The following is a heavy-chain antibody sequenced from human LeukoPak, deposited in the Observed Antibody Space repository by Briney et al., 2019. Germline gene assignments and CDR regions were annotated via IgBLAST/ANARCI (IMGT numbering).Heavy chain of an antibody. Sequence: PSETLSLTCTVSGGSSSSYYWTWIRQPPGKGLEWIGHIHTSGSTNHNPSLKSRVTMSVDTSKNQFSLRLSSVTAADTAVYYCARPGQSSWWVYFNYWGQGTLVTVSS. CDR1: GGSSSSYY. V-gene: IGHV4-4*09. J-gene: IGHJ4*02. CDR3: ARPGQSSWWVYFNY. D-gene: IGHD2-15*01. CDR2: IHTSGST.